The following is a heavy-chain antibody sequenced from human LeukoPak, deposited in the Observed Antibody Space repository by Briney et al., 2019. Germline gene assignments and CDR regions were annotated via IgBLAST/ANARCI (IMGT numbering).Heavy chain of an antibody. CDR2: ISSSGSTI. D-gene: IGHD1-26*01. J-gene: IGHJ3*02. CDR1: GFTVNDYY. Sequence: GGSLRLSCVASGFTVNDYYMSWGRQAPGKGLEWVSYISSSGSTIYYADSVKGRFTISRDNAKNSLYLQMNSLRAEDTAMYHCVKDLGGAWAFDIWGQGTMVTVSS. CDR3: VKDLGGAWAFDI. V-gene: IGHV3-11*04.